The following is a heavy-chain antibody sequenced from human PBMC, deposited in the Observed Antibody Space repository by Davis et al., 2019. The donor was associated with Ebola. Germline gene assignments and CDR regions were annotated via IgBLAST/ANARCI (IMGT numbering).Heavy chain of an antibody. V-gene: IGHV4-4*02. CDR3: ARDGYYYDSSGYYRGAFDI. CDR2: IYHSGST. Sequence: SETLSLTCAVSGGSISSSNWWSWVRQPPGKGLEWIGEIYHSGSTNYNPSLKSRVTISVDTSKNQFSLKLSSVTAADTAVYYCARDGYYYDSSGYYRGAFDIWGQGTMVTVSS. D-gene: IGHD3-22*01. CDR1: GGSISSSNW. J-gene: IGHJ3*02.